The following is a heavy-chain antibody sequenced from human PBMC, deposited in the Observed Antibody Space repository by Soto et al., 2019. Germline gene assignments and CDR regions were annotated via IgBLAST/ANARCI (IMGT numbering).Heavy chain of an antibody. CDR2: ISGSGGST. Sequence: GGSLRLSCAASGFTFSSYAMSWVRQAPGKGLEWVSAISGSGGSTYYADSVKGRFTISRDNSKNTLYLQMNSLRAEDTAVYYGANPMVRGVTDYWGQGTLVTVSS. CDR1: GFTFSSYA. V-gene: IGHV3-23*01. CDR3: ANPMVRGVTDY. D-gene: IGHD3-10*01. J-gene: IGHJ4*02.